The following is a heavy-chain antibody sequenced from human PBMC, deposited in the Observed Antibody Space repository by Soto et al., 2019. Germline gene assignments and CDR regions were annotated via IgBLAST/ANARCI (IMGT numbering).Heavy chain of an antibody. D-gene: IGHD3-10*01. V-gene: IGHV4-59*01. CDR2: IYYSGST. CDR1: CGSISSYY. CDR3: ARGGSSGSYYNYYSYMDV. J-gene: IGHJ6*03. Sequence: SETLSLTCTVSCGSISSYYWSWIRQPPGKGLEWIGYIYYSGSTNYNPSLKSRVTISVDTSKNQFSLKLSSVTAADTAVYYCARGGSSGSYYNYYSYMDVCGTALMVTV.